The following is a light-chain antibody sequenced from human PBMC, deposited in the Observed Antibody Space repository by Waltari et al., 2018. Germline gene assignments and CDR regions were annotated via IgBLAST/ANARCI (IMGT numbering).Light chain of an antibody. J-gene: IGLJ2*01. CDR2: DVS. CDR1: RSAVGAYPY. CDR3: NSYTRANTRV. Sequence: QSALTQPASVSGSPGQSITISCTGTRSAVGAYPYVSWYQQSPGKAPKLMIFDVSNRPSGVSNRFSGSKSGNTASLTISGLQAEDEADYYCNSYTRANTRVFGGGTKLTVL. V-gene: IGLV2-14*03.